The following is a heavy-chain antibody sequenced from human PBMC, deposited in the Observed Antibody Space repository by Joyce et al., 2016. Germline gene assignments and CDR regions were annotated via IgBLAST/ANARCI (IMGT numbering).Heavy chain of an antibody. D-gene: IGHD3-3*01. J-gene: IGHJ4*02. CDR2: IYPDDSDT. CDR3: ASLNSFYDY. V-gene: IGHV5-51*03. CDR1: GKSYTSYW. Sequence: EVQLVQSGAEVKEPGESLKISCKISGKSYTSYWIAWVRQTPVKGLEWMGIIYPDDSDTRYSPSFQGQVTISADRSISTAYRQWSSLKASDTAMYYCASLNSFYDYWGRGTLVTVSS.